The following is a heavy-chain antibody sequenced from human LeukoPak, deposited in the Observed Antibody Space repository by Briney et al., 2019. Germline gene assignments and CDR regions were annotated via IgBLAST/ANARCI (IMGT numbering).Heavy chain of an antibody. D-gene: IGHD3-3*01. CDR2: ISGSGGNT. J-gene: IGHJ5*02. V-gene: IGHV3-23*01. Sequence: GSLRLSCAASGFTFSSYAMNWVRQAPGKGLEWVSAISGSGGNTYYADSVKGRFTISRDNSKNTLYLQMNSLRAEDTAVHYCARGSRRDYDFWSGYSQLFDPWGQGTLVTVSS. CDR1: GFTFSSYA. CDR3: ARGSRRDYDFWSGYSQLFDP.